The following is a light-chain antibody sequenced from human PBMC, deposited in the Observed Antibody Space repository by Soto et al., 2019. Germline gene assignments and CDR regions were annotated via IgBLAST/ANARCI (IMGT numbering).Light chain of an antibody. CDR2: DAV. J-gene: IGKJ2*01. CDR1: QSVTGTN. CDR3: HQYGSSLGT. V-gene: IGKV3-20*01. Sequence: EIVLTQSPGTLSLSPGEGATLSCRASQSVTGTNLAWYQQRAGQAPRLLIYDAVRRATGIPDRFSGSGSGTDFTLTISRLGPEDFAVYYCHQYGSSLGTFGQGTKVEI.